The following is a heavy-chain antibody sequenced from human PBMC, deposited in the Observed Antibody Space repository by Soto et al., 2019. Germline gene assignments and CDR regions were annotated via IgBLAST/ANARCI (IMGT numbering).Heavy chain of an antibody. CDR1: GFTFSSYS. Sequence: PGGSLRLSCAASGFTFSSYSMNWVRQAPGKGLEWVSYISSSSTIYYADSVKGRFTISRDNAKNSLYLQMNSLRAEDTAVYYCARGPYRYGPKVYWGQGTLVTVSS. CDR3: ARGPYRYGPKVY. D-gene: IGHD3-16*02. V-gene: IGHV3-48*01. J-gene: IGHJ4*02. CDR2: ISSSSTI.